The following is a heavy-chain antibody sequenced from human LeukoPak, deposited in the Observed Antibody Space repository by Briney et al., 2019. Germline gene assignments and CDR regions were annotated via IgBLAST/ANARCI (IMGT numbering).Heavy chain of an antibody. D-gene: IGHD6-19*01. V-gene: IGHV4-59*01. Sequence: SETLSLTCTVSDGSISSYYWSWIRQPPGKGLEWIGYIYYSGSTNYNPSLKSRVTISVDTSKNQFSLKLSSVTAADTAVYYCARESRYSSGYDAFDIWGQGTMVTVSS. J-gene: IGHJ3*02. CDR2: IYYSGST. CDR3: ARESRYSSGYDAFDI. CDR1: DGSISSYY.